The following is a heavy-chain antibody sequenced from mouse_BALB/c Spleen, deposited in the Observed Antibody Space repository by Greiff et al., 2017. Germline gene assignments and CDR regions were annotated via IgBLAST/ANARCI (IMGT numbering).Heavy chain of an antibody. CDR2: INPSNGGT. CDR3: TRSGYYGSDY. V-gene: IGHV1S81*02. J-gene: IGHJ2*01. Sequence: VHLVESGAELVKPGASVKLSCKASGYTFTSYYMYWVKQRPGQGLEWIGEINPSNGGTNFNEKFKSKATLTVDKSSSTAYMQLSSLTSEDSAVYYCTRSGYYGSDYWGQGTTLTVSS. CDR1: GYTFTSYY. D-gene: IGHD1-2*01.